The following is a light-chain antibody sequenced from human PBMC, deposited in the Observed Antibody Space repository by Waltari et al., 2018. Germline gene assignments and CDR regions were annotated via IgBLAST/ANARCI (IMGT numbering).Light chain of an antibody. CDR3: QQSYSIPRT. Sequence: IQMTQSPSSLSASVGDRVTITCRAGQRISTYLNWYQQKSGKAPKLLIYAASNLQSGVPSRFSGSGSGTQFTLTINSLQPEDFATYYCQQSYSIPRTFGPGTKVEIK. V-gene: IGKV1-39*01. J-gene: IGKJ1*01. CDR1: QRISTY. CDR2: AAS.